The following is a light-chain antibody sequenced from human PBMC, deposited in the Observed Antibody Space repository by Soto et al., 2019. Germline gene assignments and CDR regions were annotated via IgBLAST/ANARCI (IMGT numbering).Light chain of an antibody. CDR1: SSDVGGYNY. J-gene: IGLJ1*01. CDR2: EVS. CDR3: SSYTGSSTFYV. Sequence: QSALTQPASVSGSPGQSITISCTGTSSDVGGYNYVSWYQQHPGKAPKLMIYEVSNRPSGVSNRFSGSKSGNTASLTISGLQAEDEADYYGSSYTGSSTFYVFGTGTKLTVL. V-gene: IGLV2-14*01.